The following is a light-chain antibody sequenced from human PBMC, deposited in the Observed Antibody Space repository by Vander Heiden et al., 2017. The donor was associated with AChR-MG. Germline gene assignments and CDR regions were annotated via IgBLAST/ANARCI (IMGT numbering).Light chain of an antibody. Sequence: EIEMTQSPATLSVSPGERATLSCRASQSVSSNLAWYQQKPGQAPRLLTYGASTRATGIPARFSGSGSGTEFTLTISSLQSEDFAVYYCQQYNNWPPTWTFGQGTKVEIK. CDR2: GAS. J-gene: IGKJ1*01. V-gene: IGKV3-15*01. CDR1: QSVSSN. CDR3: QQYNNWPPTWT.